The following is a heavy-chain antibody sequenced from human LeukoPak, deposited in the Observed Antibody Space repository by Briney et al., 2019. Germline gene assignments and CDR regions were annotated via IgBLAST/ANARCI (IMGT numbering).Heavy chain of an antibody. CDR1: GFSFSNYG. Sequence: GGSLGLSCVGSGFSFSNYGMHLVRQAPGKGLEWVAVITDDASHKYYADSVKGRFTISRDNSKNTLYLQMDSLRLEDTAVFYCAKNREGYSKLDWGQGTLVTVSS. V-gene: IGHV3-30*18. D-gene: IGHD6-13*01. CDR2: ITDDASHK. CDR3: AKNREGYSKLD. J-gene: IGHJ4*02.